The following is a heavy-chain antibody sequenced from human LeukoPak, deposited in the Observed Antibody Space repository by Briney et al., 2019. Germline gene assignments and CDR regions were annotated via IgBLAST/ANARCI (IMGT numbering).Heavy chain of an antibody. V-gene: IGHV3-74*01. CDR2: IKSDGRT. Sequence: GGSLRLSCAAAGFTFSKYWMHWVRQAPGKGLVWVSRIKSDGRTNYADSVKGRFTISSDNAKNTVSLQMNSLRADDTSVYYCARAPSEIGGYYPEYFRHWGQGTLVTVSS. CDR3: ARAPSEIGGYYPEYFRH. J-gene: IGHJ1*01. CDR1: GFTFSKYW. D-gene: IGHD3-22*01.